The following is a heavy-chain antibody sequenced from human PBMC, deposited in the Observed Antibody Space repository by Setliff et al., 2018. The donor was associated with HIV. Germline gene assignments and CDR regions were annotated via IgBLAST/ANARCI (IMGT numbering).Heavy chain of an antibody. CDR1: GFSLATSGMC. CDR2: IDWDADK. J-gene: IGHJ4*02. D-gene: IGHD6-25*01. Sequence: SGPTLVNPTQTLTLTCTFSGFSLATSGMCVNWIRQPPGKALEWLARIDWDADKFYTTSLKTRLTISKDTSKNQVVLTMTNMDPVDTATYYCAREIAAPQGFDYWGQGTLVTVSS. CDR3: AREIAAPQGFDY. V-gene: IGHV2-70*17.